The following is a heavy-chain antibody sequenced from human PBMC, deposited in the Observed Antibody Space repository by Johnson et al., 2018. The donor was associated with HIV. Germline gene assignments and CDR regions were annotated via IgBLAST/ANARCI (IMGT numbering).Heavy chain of an antibody. D-gene: IGHD3-10*01. J-gene: IGHJ3*02. CDR1: GFNFDDYA. CDR2: IRWDGAIT. Sequence: EVQLVESGGVVVQPGGSLRLSCAASGFNFDDYAMHWVRQAPGNGLEWVSLIRWDGAITSYVDSVKGRFTISRDNSRNSLYLQMKSLRVEDTALYYCARAEIYEGRVGDFAFDIWGRGTMVTVSS. V-gene: IGHV3-43D*03. CDR3: ARAEIYEGRVGDFAFDI.